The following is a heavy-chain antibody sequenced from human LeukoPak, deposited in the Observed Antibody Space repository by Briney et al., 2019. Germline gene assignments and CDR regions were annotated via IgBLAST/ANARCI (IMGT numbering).Heavy chain of an antibody. Sequence: GGSLRLSCAASGFTFSSYWMSWVRQAPGKGLEWVANIKQDGSEKYYVGSVKGRFTISRDNAKNSLYLQMDSLRAEDTAVYHCARDGPYSSSATHPPWGQGTLVTVSS. D-gene: IGHD6-6*01. CDR3: ARDGPYSSSATHPP. CDR2: IKQDGSEK. V-gene: IGHV3-7*03. CDR1: GFTFSSYW. J-gene: IGHJ5*02.